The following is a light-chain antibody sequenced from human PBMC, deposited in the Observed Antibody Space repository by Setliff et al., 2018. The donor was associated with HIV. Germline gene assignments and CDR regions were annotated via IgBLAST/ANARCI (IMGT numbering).Light chain of an antibody. Sequence: QSALTQPASVPGSPGQSITISCTGTSSDVGGYNYVSWYQQHPGKAPKLMIFDVIKRPSGVSNRFSGSKSGNTASLTISGLQADDEADYYCSSYTSSSTLDVLFGGGTKVTVL. CDR3: SSYTSSSTLDVL. V-gene: IGLV2-14*03. CDR2: DVI. J-gene: IGLJ3*02. CDR1: SSDVGGYNY.